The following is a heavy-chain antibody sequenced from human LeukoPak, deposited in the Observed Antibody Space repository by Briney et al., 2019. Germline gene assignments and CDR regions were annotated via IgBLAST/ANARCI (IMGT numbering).Heavy chain of an antibody. CDR3: ARAPGYGAAYYFHY. CDR2: INGDETGT. V-gene: IGHV3-74*01. D-gene: IGHD1-1*01. J-gene: IGHJ4*02. Sequence: GGSLRLSCAASGFTFSGYWMHWVRQAPGKGLVWVSRINGDETGTTHADSVKGRFTISRDNAKNTLYLQMNSLRAEDTAVYYCARAPGYGAAYYFHYWGQRPLVTVSS. CDR1: GFTFSGYW.